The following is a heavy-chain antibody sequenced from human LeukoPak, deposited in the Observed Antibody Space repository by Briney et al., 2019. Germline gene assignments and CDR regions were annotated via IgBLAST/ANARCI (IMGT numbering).Heavy chain of an antibody. CDR2: IYHSGST. J-gene: IGHJ3*02. Sequence: SETLSLTCTVSGYSISSGYYWGWIRQPPGKGLEWIGSIYHSGSTYYNPSLKSRVTISVDTSKNQFSLKLSSVTAADTAVYYCARAWDSSGYESGDAFDIWGQGTMVTVSS. CDR3: ARAWDSSGYESGDAFDI. V-gene: IGHV4-38-2*02. CDR1: GYSISSGYY. D-gene: IGHD3-22*01.